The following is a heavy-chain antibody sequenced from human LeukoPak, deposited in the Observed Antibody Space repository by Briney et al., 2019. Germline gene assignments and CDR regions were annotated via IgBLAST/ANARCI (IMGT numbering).Heavy chain of an antibody. V-gene: IGHV3-30-3*01. Sequence: GRSLRLSCAASGFTFSSYAMHWVRQAPGKGLEWVAVISYDGSNKYYADSVKGRFTISRDNSKNTLYLQMNSLRAEDTAVYYCARDKIEGGYHTDYWGQGTLVTVSS. CDR2: ISYDGSNK. J-gene: IGHJ4*02. CDR3: ARDKIEGGYHTDY. D-gene: IGHD6-25*01. CDR1: GFTFSSYA.